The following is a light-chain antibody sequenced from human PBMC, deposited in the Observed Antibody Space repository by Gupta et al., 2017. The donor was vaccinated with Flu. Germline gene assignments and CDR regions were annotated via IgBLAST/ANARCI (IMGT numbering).Light chain of an antibody. CDR1: SSDVGGYNH. Sequence: QSALTQPASVSGSPGQSITISCTGTSSDVGGYNHVSWYQHHPGKAPKLRIYEVSDRPTGVSDRFSASKSANTASLTISGVQAEDETDYYCSSYTSTSTLVFGAGTKVTVL. V-gene: IGLV2-14*01. J-gene: IGLJ1*01. CDR3: SSYTSTSTLV. CDR2: EVS.